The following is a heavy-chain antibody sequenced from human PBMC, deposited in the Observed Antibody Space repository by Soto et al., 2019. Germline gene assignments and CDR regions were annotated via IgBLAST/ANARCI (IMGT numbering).Heavy chain of an antibody. V-gene: IGHV3-48*02. D-gene: IGHD1-26*01. CDR1: GFTFISYS. Sequence: PWGSLRLSCAASGFTFISYSINFFRHSPWKGLEWVSYISSSSSAIYYADSVKGRFTISRDNAKNSLYLQMNSLRDEDTAVYYCARDISGGYSYFDYWGQGTLVTVSS. CDR3: ARDISGGYSYFDY. CDR2: ISSSSSAI. J-gene: IGHJ4*02.